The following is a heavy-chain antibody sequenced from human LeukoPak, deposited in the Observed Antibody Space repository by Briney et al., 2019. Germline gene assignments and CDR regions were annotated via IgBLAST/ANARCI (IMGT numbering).Heavy chain of an antibody. Sequence: GGSLRLSCAASGFTFSNYWMSWVRQAPGKGLEWVANIKQDGSEKCYVDSVKGRFTISRDNAKNSLYLQMNSLRAEDTAVYYCASGGITMAYYWGQGTLVTVSS. J-gene: IGHJ4*02. CDR2: IKQDGSEK. CDR3: ASGGITMAYY. V-gene: IGHV3-7*01. CDR1: GFTFSNYW. D-gene: IGHD3-3*01.